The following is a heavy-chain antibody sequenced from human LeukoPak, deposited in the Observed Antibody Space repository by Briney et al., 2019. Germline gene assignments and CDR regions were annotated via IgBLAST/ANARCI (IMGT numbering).Heavy chain of an antibody. CDR3: ARQITSPSDAFDL. D-gene: IGHD3-10*01. Sequence: GGSLRLSCAASGFIFSSSWMTWVRQAPGKGLEWVANIKRDGSEKYCVDSVKGRFTISRDNAKNSLYLQMNSLNAEDTAVYYCARQITSPSDAFDLWGQGTVVTVSS. CDR2: IKRDGSEK. J-gene: IGHJ3*01. CDR1: GFIFSSSW. V-gene: IGHV3-7*01.